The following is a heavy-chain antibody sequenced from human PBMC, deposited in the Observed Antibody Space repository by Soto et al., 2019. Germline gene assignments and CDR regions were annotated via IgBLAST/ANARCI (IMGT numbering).Heavy chain of an antibody. J-gene: IGHJ5*02. CDR3: ARDLGGYDLYGPDT. D-gene: IGHD5-12*01. V-gene: IGHV1-2*02. CDR2: INLNSGGT. Sequence: WASVKVSCKTSGDTFTDSSMHWVRQAPGQGLEWMGWINLNSGGTNYAQKFQGRVTMTRDTSIITAYMELTRLKSDDTAVYYCARDLGGYDLYGPDTWGQGTLVTVSS. CDR1: GDTFTDSS.